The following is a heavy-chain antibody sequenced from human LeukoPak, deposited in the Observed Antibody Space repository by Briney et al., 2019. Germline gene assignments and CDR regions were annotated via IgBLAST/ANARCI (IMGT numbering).Heavy chain of an antibody. Sequence: GGSLRLSCAASGFTVSSNYMSWVRQAPGKGLEWVSVIYSGGSTYYADSVKGRFTISRDNSKNTLYLQMNSLRSDDTAVYYCTRDGRFGELSDYWGQGTLLTVSS. J-gene: IGHJ4*02. CDR2: IYSGGST. CDR1: GFTVSSNY. CDR3: TRDGRFGELSDY. V-gene: IGHV3-53*05. D-gene: IGHD3-10*01.